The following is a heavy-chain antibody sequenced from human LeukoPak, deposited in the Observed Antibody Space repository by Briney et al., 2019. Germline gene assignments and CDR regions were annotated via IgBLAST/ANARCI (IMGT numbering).Heavy chain of an antibody. J-gene: IGHJ4*02. CDR2: ISSSSSYI. CDR1: GFTFSSYS. D-gene: IGHD2-15*01. Sequence: GGSLRLSCAASGFTFSSYSMNWVRQAPGKGLEWVSSISSSSSYIYYADSVKGRFTISRDNAKNSLYLQMNSLRDEDTAVYYCARVDPPYCSGGSRYWDYWGQGTLVTVSS. CDR3: ARVDPPYCSGGSRYWDY. V-gene: IGHV3-21*01.